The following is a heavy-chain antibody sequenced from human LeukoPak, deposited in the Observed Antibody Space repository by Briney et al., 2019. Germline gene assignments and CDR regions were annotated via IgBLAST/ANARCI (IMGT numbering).Heavy chain of an antibody. D-gene: IGHD2-15*01. V-gene: IGHV4-34*01. CDR2: INHSGST. CDR1: GGSFSGYY. J-gene: IGHJ6*04. Sequence: SETLSLTCAVYGGSFSGYYWSWIRQPPGKGLEWIGEINHSGSTNYNPSLKSRVTISVDTSKNQFSLKLSSVTAADTAVYYCARYCSGGSRYSGYGMDVWGKGTTVTVSS. CDR3: ARYCSGGSRYSGYGMDV.